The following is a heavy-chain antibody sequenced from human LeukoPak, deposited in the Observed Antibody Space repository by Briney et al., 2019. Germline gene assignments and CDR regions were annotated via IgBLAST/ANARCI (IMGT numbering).Heavy chain of an antibody. Sequence: SETLSLTCTVSGGSISSYYWSWIRQPPGKGLEWIGYIYYSGSTNYNPSLKSRVTISVDTSKNQFSLKLSSVTAADTAVYYCARTARSAANDAFDIWGQGTMVTVSS. J-gene: IGHJ3*02. V-gene: IGHV4-59*01. CDR2: IYYSGST. D-gene: IGHD2-2*01. CDR3: ARTARSAANDAFDI. CDR1: GGSISSYY.